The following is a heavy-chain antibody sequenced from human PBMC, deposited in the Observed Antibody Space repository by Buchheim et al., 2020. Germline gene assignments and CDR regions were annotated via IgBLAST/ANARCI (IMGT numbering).Heavy chain of an antibody. V-gene: IGHV1-8*01. CDR3: TRGRRGSGWYYYGFDV. D-gene: IGHD6-19*01. Sequence: QVQLVQSGADVKKPGASVKVSCKASGYIFTTHDINWVRQATGQGLEWVGWMHPVSGNTGFAQDFQGRVPLTRNTSINTAYLELNNLRSDDTAVYYCTRGRRGSGWYYYGFDVWGQGT. J-gene: IGHJ6*02. CDR1: GYIFTTHD. CDR2: MHPVSGNT.